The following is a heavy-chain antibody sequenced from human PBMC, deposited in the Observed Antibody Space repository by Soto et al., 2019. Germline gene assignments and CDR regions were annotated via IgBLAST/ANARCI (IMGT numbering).Heavy chain of an antibody. CDR2: ISGSGGST. CDR1: GFTFSSYA. J-gene: IGHJ6*02. D-gene: IGHD3-9*01. V-gene: IGHV3-23*01. CDR3: AKGDILTGYYKSSYYYYGMDV. Sequence: EVQLLESGGGLVQPGGSLRLSCAASGFTFSSYAMSWVRQAPGKGLEWVSAISGSGGSTYYADSVKGRFTISRDNSKNTLYLQMSSLRAEDTAVYYCAKGDILTGYYKSSYYYYGMDVWGQGTTVTVSS.